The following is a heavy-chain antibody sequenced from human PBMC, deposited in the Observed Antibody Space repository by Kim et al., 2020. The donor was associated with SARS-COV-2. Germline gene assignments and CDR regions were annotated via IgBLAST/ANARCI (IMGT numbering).Heavy chain of an antibody. D-gene: IGHD5-12*01. J-gene: IGHJ4*02. CDR1: GGSISSGSYY. V-gene: IGHV4-61*02. Sequence: SETLSLTCTVSGGSISSGSYYWSWIRQPAGKGLEWIGRIYTSGSTNYNPSLKSRVTISVDTSKNQFSLKLSSVTAADTAVYYCAREKRWLQWVDYWGQGTLVTVSS. CDR3: AREKRWLQWVDY. CDR2: IYTSGST.